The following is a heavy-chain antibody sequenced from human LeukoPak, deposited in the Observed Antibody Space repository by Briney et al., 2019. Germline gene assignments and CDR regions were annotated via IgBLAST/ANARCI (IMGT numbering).Heavy chain of an antibody. V-gene: IGHV4-59*01. CDR2: IYYSGST. D-gene: IGHD3-10*01. J-gene: IGHJ6*03. CDR3: ARVVYGSGSYGSYYYYYMDV. Sequence: PSETLSLTYPVSGGPIGSYYWSWIRQPPGKGLEWIGYIYYSGSTNYNPSLKSRVTISVDTSKNQFSLKLSSVTAADTAVYYCARVVYGSGSYGSYYYYYMDVWGKGTTVTVSS. CDR1: GGPIGSYY.